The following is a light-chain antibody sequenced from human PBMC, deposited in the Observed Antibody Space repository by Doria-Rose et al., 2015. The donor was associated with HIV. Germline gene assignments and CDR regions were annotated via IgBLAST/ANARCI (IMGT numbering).Light chain of an antibody. J-gene: IGKJ2*01. Sequence: TCRASQNVDNHLAWYQQQPGKAPKLLIYAASTLQSGVPSRFSGSGSGTDFTLTISSLQSEDFATYYCQQYYGYPYTFGQGTKLEIK. CDR1: QNVDNH. CDR3: QQYYGYPYT. V-gene: IGKV1-8*01. CDR2: AAS.